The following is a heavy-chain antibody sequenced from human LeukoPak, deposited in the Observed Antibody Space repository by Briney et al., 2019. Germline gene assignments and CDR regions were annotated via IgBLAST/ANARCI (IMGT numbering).Heavy chain of an antibody. CDR3: GRLSEELEPHFDY. CDR1: GYRFNSYW. V-gene: IGHV5-51*01. D-gene: IGHD1-1*01. J-gene: IGHJ4*02. CDR2: IYGGDSET. Sequence: GESLKISCKGSGYRFNSYWIGWVRQMPGKGLEWMGVIYGGDSETRYSPSFQGQVAITADKSISTAYLQWNSLKASDTAMYYYGRLSEELEPHFDYWGQGTPVTVSS.